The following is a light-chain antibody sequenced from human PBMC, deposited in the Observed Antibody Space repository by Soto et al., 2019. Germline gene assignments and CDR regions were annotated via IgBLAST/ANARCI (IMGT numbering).Light chain of an antibody. CDR3: QQYGSSPLT. Sequence: DIVWTESADTLSLSPGERGTLSCRASQSVSSNYLAWYQQKPGQAPRLLIYGASSRATGIPDRFSGSGSGTDFTLTISSLEPEDFAVYYCQQYGSSPLTFGGGTKVDIK. J-gene: IGKJ4*01. CDR1: QSVSSNY. CDR2: GAS. V-gene: IGKV3-20*01.